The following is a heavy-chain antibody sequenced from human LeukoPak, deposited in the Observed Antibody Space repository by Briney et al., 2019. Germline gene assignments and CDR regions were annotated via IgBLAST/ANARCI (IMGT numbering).Heavy chain of an antibody. CDR1: GDSFTSYV. CDR3: ARSQYSSSWWSGFDV. V-gene: IGHV1-3*01. CDR2: INAGNGNT. Sequence: ASVKVSCKASGDSFTSYVMHWVRQAPGQRLEWMGWINAGNGNTKYSQKFQGRVTINRDTSASTVYMELSSLGFEDTAVYYCARSQYSSSWWSGFDVWGQGTLVTVSS. J-gene: IGHJ3*01. D-gene: IGHD6-13*01.